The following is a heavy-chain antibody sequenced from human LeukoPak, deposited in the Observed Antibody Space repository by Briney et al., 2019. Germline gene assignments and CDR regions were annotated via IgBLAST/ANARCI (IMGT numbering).Heavy chain of an antibody. V-gene: IGHV3-53*01. D-gene: IGHD1-26*01. CDR2: MHSVGTT. J-gene: IGHJ6*04. CDR1: GFTVNTNY. Sequence: PGGSLRLSCAASGFTVNTNYMSWDRQAPGKGLEWVSIMHSVGTTYYADSVKGRFTFSRDNSKNTLYLQMNNLRAEDTAVYYCARDGSSGRGYYYYYGMDVWGEGTTVTVSS. CDR3: ARDGSSGRGYYYYYGMDV.